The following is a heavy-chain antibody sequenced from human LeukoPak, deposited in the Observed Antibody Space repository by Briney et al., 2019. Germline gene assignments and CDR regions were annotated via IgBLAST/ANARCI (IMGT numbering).Heavy chain of an antibody. CDR2: TRNKANSYTT. Sequence: SGGSLRLSCAASGFTFSDYYMDWVRQAPGKGLEWVGRTRNKANSYTTHYAASVKGRFTISRDDSKNSLYLQMNSLKTEDTAVYYCAAWDYHDSSGYYSDYWGQGTLVTVSS. CDR1: GFTFSDYY. J-gene: IGHJ4*02. D-gene: IGHD3-22*01. CDR3: AAWDYHDSSGYYSDY. V-gene: IGHV3-72*01.